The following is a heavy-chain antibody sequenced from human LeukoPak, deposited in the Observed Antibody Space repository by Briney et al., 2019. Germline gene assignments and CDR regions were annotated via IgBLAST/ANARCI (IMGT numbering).Heavy chain of an antibody. Sequence: GGSLRLSCAASGFTFSSYAMSWVRQAPGKGLEWVSAISGSGGSTYYADSVKGGFTISRDNSKNTLYLQMNSLRAEDTAVYYCAKDQPYYDSSGYYYSSFDYWGQGTLVTVSS. CDR1: GFTFSSYA. V-gene: IGHV3-23*01. CDR2: ISGSGGST. D-gene: IGHD3-22*01. J-gene: IGHJ4*02. CDR3: AKDQPYYDSSGYYYSSFDY.